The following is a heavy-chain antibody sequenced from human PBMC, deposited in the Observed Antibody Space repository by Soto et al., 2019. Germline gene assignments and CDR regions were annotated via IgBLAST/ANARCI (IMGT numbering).Heavy chain of an antibody. J-gene: IGHJ4*02. V-gene: IGHV4-34*01. CDR3: ARVLAARASRDFDY. CDR1: GGSFSTDY. CDR2: INPSGGT. Sequence: QVQLQQWGAGLLKPSETLSLTCAVYGGSFSTDYWSWIRQPPGKGLEWIGEINPSGGTNYNPSLKSRVTISVATSTNQFSLKLSSVTAADTAVYYCARVLAARASRDFDYWGQGTRVTVSS. D-gene: IGHD6-6*01.